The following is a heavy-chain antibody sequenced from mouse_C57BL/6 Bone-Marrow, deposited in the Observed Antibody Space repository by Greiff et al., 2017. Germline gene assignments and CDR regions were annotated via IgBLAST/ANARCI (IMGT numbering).Heavy chain of an antibody. CDR1: GYTFTSYG. CDR3: ARERTMVTTGCHYFDY. V-gene: IGHV1-81*01. J-gene: IGHJ2*01. D-gene: IGHD2-2*01. Sequence: QVQLKESGAELARPGASVKLSCKASGYTFTSYGISWVKQRTGQGLEWIGEIYPRSGNTYYNEKFKGKATLTADKSSSTAYMERRSLTSEDSAVYFCARERTMVTTGCHYFDYRGQGTTLTVSS. CDR2: IYPRSGNT.